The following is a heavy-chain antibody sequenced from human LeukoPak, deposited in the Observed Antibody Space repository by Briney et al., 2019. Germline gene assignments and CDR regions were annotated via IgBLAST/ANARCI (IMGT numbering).Heavy chain of an antibody. V-gene: IGHV4-59*01. Sequence: SETLSLTCTVSGGSINNYYWSWIRQPPGKGLEWIGYIYFSGSTNYNPSLKSRVTISVDTSKNQLSLKLSSVTAADTAVYYCARGRDSRGFQFMGFDSWGQGTLVTVSS. J-gene: IGHJ4*02. CDR3: ARGRDSRGFQFMGFDS. CDR2: IYFSGST. CDR1: GGSINNYY. D-gene: IGHD3-22*01.